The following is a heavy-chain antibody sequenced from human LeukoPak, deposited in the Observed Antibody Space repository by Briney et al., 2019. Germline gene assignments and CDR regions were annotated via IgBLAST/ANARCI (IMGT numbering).Heavy chain of an antibody. J-gene: IGHJ6*02. CDR3: ARQGCSSTSCYFYYYGMDV. CDR1: GYRFTSYW. CDR2: IYPGDSDT. D-gene: IGHD2-2*01. V-gene: IGHV5-51*01. Sequence: GESLKISCKGSGYRFTSYWIGWVRQMPGKGLEWMGIIYPGDSDTRYSPSFQGQVTISADKSISTAYLQWSSLKASDTAMYYCARQGCSSTSCYFYYYGMDVWGQGTTVTVS.